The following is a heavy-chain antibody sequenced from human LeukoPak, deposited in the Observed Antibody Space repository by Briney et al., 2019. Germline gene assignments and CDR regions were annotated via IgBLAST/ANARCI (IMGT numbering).Heavy chain of an antibody. CDR3: ARGYYDILTGYYQDDAFDI. J-gene: IGHJ3*02. Sequence: GGSLRLSCAASGFTVSSNYMSWVRRAPGKGLEWVSVIYSGGSTYYADSVKGRFTISRDNSKNTLYLQMNSLRAEDTAVYYCARGYYDILTGYYQDDAFDIWGQGTMVTVSS. CDR2: IYSGGST. CDR1: GFTVSSNY. D-gene: IGHD3-9*01. V-gene: IGHV3-66*01.